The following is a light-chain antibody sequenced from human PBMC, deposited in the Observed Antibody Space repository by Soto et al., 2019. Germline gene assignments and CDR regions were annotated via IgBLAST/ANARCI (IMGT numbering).Light chain of an antibody. CDR2: EAS. CDR1: QSISSW. Sequence: PSTLSAAVGDRVTINCRASQSISSWLAWYQQKPGKAPNLLIYEASRLESAVPSRFSGSASGTEFTLTINSLQPDDFATYFCQQYSSYPETFGQGTKV. J-gene: IGKJ1*01. V-gene: IGKV1-5*03. CDR3: QQYSSYPET.